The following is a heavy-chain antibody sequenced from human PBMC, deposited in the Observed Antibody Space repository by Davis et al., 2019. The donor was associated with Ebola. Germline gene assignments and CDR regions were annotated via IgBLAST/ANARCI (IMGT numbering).Heavy chain of an antibody. Sequence: PGGSLRLSCKGSGYSFTSYWIGWVRQMPGKGLEWMGIIYPGDSDTRYSPSFQGQVTISADKSISTAYLQWSSLKASDTAMYYCARLSIVVVPAATGGIDYWGQGTLVTVSS. CDR3: ARLSIVVVPAATGGIDY. CDR1: GYSFTSYW. D-gene: IGHD2-2*01. J-gene: IGHJ4*02. CDR2: IYPGDSDT. V-gene: IGHV5-51*01.